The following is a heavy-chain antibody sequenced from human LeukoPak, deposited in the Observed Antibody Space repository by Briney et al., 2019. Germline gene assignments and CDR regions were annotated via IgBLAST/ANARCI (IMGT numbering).Heavy chain of an antibody. D-gene: IGHD6-13*01. V-gene: IGHV4-61*10. CDR2: TSYSGST. CDR3: ARWSSSWYSFDY. CDR1: GGSISSGSYY. Sequence: SETLSLTCTVSGGSISSGSYYWSWIRQPAGKGLEWIGYTSYSGSTNYNPSLKSRATLSVDTSKNQLSLRLSSLTAADTAVYYCARWSSSWYSFDYWGQGALVTVSS. J-gene: IGHJ4*02.